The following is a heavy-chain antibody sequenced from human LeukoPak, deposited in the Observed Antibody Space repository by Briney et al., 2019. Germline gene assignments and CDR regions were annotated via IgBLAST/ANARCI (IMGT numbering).Heavy chain of an antibody. CDR2: IYYTGST. J-gene: IGHJ3*02. D-gene: IGHD2-15*01. CDR3: AREEDCSGGICYLGNAFDI. CDR1: GASISTYY. Sequence: PSETLSLTCTVSGASISTYYWGWIQQPPGKGLEWIGYIYYTGSTNYNPSLKSRVTISVDTSKNQFSLKLSSVIAADTAVYYCAREEDCSGGICYLGNAFDIWGQGTMVTVSS. V-gene: IGHV4-59*01.